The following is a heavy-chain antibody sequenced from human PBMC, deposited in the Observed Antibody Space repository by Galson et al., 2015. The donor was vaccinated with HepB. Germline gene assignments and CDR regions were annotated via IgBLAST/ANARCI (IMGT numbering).Heavy chain of an antibody. J-gene: IGHJ6*03. CDR3: AHSRLDFWSGYPYYYYMDV. CDR2: IYWSDDK. V-gene: IGHV2-5*01. CDR1: VFSLSTSGVG. D-gene: IGHD3-3*01. Sequence: PALVKPTQTLTLTCTFSVFSLSTSGVGVGWIRQPPGKALEWLALIYWSDDKRYSPSLKSRLTITKDTSKNQVVLTMTNMDPVDTATYYCAHSRLDFWSGYPYYYYMDVWGKGTTVTVSS.